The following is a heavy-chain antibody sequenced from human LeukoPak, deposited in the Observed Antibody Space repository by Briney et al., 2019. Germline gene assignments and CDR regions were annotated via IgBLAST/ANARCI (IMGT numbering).Heavy chain of an antibody. Sequence: ASVKVSCKASRGTLSTYAISWVRQAPGQGLEWMGGIIPIFGTANYAQKFQGRVTMTRDTSTSTVYMELSSLRSEDTAVYYCARAERITIFGVVIFGSYWGQGTLVTVS. CDR3: ARAERITIFGVVIFGSY. CDR1: RGTLSTYA. J-gene: IGHJ4*02. CDR2: IIPIFGTA. D-gene: IGHD3-3*01. V-gene: IGHV1-69*05.